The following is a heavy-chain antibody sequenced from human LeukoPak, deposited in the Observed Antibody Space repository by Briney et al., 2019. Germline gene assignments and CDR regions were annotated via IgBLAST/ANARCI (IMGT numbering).Heavy chain of an antibody. CDR1: GFTVSSDY. CDR3: ARVSQDPFPYYMDA. D-gene: IGHD2/OR15-2a*01. V-gene: IGHV3-66*01. CDR2: IYSDGST. J-gene: IGHJ6*03. Sequence: GGSLRLSCAASGFTVSSDYMNWVRQAPGKGLEWVSVIYSDGSTYYADSVKGRFTISRDKSKNTLYLQLNSLRAEDTAVYYCARVSQDPFPYYMDAWGKGTTVTVSS.